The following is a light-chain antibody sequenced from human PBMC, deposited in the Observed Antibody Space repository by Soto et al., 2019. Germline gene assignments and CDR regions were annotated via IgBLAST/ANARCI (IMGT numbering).Light chain of an antibody. Sequence: QSARTQPASVSGSPGQSITISCTGTSSDVGRYKLVSWYQQHPGKAPKLMIYDVTNRPSGVSNRFSGSKSGNTASLTISGLQAEDEADYYCSSYTTSSTLIFGGGTKVTVL. J-gene: IGLJ2*01. V-gene: IGLV2-14*03. CDR1: SSDVGRYKL. CDR3: SSYTTSSTLI. CDR2: DVT.